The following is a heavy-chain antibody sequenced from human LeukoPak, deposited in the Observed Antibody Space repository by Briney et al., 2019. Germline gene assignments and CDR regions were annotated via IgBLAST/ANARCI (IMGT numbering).Heavy chain of an antibody. CDR1: GFTFSSYA. CDR2: ISYDGSNK. Sequence: PGRSLRLSCAASGFTFSSYAMHWVRQAPGKGLEWVAVISYDGSNKYYADSVKGRFTISRDNSKNTLYLQMNSLRAEGTAVYYCARDLWSIGDIVVDAGYYYYGMDVWGQGTAVTVSS. J-gene: IGHJ6*02. D-gene: IGHD2-2*01. V-gene: IGHV3-30-3*01. CDR3: ARDLWSIGDIVVDAGYYYYGMDV.